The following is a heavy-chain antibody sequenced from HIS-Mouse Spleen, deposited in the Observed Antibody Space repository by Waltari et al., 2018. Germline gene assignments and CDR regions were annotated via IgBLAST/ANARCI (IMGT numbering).Heavy chain of an antibody. CDR3: AKDKHHAFDY. J-gene: IGHJ4*02. Sequence: QVQLVESGGGVVQPWRSLRLSCAASGFPFSSYGMHWVRQAPGKGLEWVAVISYDGSNKYYADSVKGRFTISRDNSKNTLYLQMNSLRAEDTAVYYCAKDKHHAFDYWGQGTLVTVSS. CDR2: ISYDGSNK. CDR1: GFPFSSYG. V-gene: IGHV3-30*18.